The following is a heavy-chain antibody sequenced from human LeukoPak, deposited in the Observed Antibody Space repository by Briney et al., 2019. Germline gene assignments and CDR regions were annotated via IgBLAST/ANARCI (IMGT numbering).Heavy chain of an antibody. CDR3: ARGMKYSTGWYYMDV. D-gene: IGHD6-19*01. Sequence: QAGGSLRLSCAASGFTFSSYAMSWVRQAPGKGLEWVSAISGSGGSTYNADSVKGRFTISRDNSKNTLYLQMNSLRAEDTAVYYCARGMKYSTGWYYMDVWGKGTTVTISS. J-gene: IGHJ6*03. CDR2: ISGSGGST. V-gene: IGHV3-23*01. CDR1: GFTFSSYA.